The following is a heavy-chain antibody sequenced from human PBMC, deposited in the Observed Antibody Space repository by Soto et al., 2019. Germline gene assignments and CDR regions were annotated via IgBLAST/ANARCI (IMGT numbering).Heavy chain of an antibody. CDR2: ISYDGSNK. J-gene: IGHJ4*02. V-gene: IGHV3-30-3*01. Sequence: QVQLVESGGGVVQPGRSLRLSCAASGFTFSSYAMHWVRQAPGKGLEWVAVISYDGSNKYYADSVKGRFTISRDNSKNTLYLQMNGLRAEDTAVYYCARDYSSGFYLSFDYWGQGTLVTVSS. D-gene: IGHD6-19*01. CDR3: ARDYSSGFYLSFDY. CDR1: GFTFSSYA.